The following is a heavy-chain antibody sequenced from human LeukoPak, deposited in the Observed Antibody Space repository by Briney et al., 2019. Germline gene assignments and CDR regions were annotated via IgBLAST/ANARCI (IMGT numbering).Heavy chain of an antibody. D-gene: IGHD4-17*01. Sequence: PGGSLRLSCAASGFTVSRNYMSWVRQAPGKGLEWVSVIYSGGRTYYADSVKGRFTISRDNAKNSLYLQMNSLRAEDTAVYYCAREGGRESTVTTFANSWGQGTLVTVSS. J-gene: IGHJ4*02. CDR2: IYSGGRT. V-gene: IGHV3-66*01. CDR3: AREGGRESTVTTFANS. CDR1: GFTVSRNY.